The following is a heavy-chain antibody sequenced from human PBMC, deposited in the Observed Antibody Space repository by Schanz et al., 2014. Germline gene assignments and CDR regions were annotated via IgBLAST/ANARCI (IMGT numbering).Heavy chain of an antibody. CDR1: GGSIRTYF. Sequence: QVQLQESGPGLVKPSETLSLTCSVSGGSIRTYFWAWIRQPPGKGLEWIGFIYYSGSTNYNPSLKGRVPIQVDMPKTTSARTWNSVPAADTGVYYCARQYSGWSRFDPWGQGIRVTVSS. D-gene: IGHD6-19*01. J-gene: IGHJ5*02. V-gene: IGHV4-59*08. CDR3: ARQYSGWSRFDP. CDR2: IYYSGST.